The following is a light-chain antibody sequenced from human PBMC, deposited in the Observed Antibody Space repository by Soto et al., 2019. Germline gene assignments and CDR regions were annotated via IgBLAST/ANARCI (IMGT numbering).Light chain of an antibody. CDR1: QSVSSSY. V-gene: IGKV3-20*01. J-gene: IGKJ1*01. Sequence: EIVLTQSPGTLSLSPGERATLSCRASQSVSSSYLAWDQQKPGQAPRLLIYGASYRATGIADRFSGSGSGTCFAFAISRREPEDFAVYYCQQYGSSLWTFGQGTNVEI. CDR3: QQYGSSLWT. CDR2: GAS.